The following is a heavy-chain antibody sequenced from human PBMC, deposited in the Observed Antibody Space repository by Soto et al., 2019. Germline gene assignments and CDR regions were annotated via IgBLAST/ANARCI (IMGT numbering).Heavy chain of an antibody. CDR3: ARSLFWSGYYSRWFDP. D-gene: IGHD3-3*01. CDR1: GYTFTSYG. J-gene: IGHJ5*02. Sequence: ASVKVSCKASGYTFTSYGISWVRQAPGQGLEWMGWISAYNGNTNYAQKLQGRVTMTTDTSTSTAYMELRGLRSDDTAVYYCARSLFWSGYYSRWFDPWGQGTLVTVSS. V-gene: IGHV1-18*01. CDR2: ISAYNGNT.